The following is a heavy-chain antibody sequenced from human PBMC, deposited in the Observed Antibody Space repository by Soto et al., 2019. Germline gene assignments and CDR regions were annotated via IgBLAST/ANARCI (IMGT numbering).Heavy chain of an antibody. CDR3: ARKYSSSSPSDF. D-gene: IGHD6-6*01. CDR2: INPTGGST. Sequence: ASVKVSCKASGYIFTSHYMHWVRQAPGQGLEWMGVINPTGGSTSYAQKFQGRVTMTRDTSTSTAYMELSSLRSEDTAVYYCARKYSSSSPSDFWGQGTLVTVSS. V-gene: IGHV1-46*01. CDR1: GYIFTSHY. J-gene: IGHJ4*02.